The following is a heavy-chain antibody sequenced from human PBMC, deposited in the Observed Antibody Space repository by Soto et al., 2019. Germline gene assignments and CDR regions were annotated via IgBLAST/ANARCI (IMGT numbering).Heavy chain of an antibody. V-gene: IGHV1-69*01. J-gene: IGHJ5*02. CDR2: IIPMYGPA. D-gene: IGHD3-10*01. Sequence: QVPLVQSGAEVKKPGSSVTVSCKASGGTFSSYAIHWVRQAPGQGLEWMGGIIPMYGPAKYAQRFQGRVTIKADESTNTVYMEMTSLTSQDTAVYYCARVTYMVRGVIDNWFDPWGHGTLVTVSS. CDR1: GGTFSSYA. CDR3: ARVTYMVRGVIDNWFDP.